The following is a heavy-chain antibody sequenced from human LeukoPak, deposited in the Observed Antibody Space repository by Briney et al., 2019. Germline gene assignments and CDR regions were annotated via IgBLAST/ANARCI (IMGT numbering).Heavy chain of an antibody. J-gene: IGHJ4*02. CDR3: AKDQDFWSGYYTN. D-gene: IGHD3-3*01. Sequence: GGSLRLSCAASGFTFSSYAMSWVRQAPGKGLEWASAISGSGGSTYYADSVKGRFTISRDNSKNTLYLQMNSLRAEDTAVYYCAKDQDFWSGYYTNWGQGTLVTVSS. CDR2: ISGSGGST. CDR1: GFTFSSYA. V-gene: IGHV3-23*01.